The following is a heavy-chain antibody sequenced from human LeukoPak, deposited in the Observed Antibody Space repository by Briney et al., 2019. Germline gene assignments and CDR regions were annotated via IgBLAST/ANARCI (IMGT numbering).Heavy chain of an antibody. V-gene: IGHV1-3*02. D-gene: IGHD4-23*01. CDR1: GGTFSSYA. CDR3: ARSPGGNARTWLDY. Sequence: ASVKVSCKASGGTFSSYAISWVRQAPGQRLEWMGWTNGATGNTRFSQDFQGRLTITMDTSARTGYMELSSLRSEDTAVYYCARSPGGNARTWLDYWGRGTLVTVSS. J-gene: IGHJ4*02. CDR2: TNGATGNT.